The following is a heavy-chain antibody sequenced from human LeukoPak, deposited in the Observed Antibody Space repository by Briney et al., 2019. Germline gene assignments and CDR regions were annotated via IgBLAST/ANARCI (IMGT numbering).Heavy chain of an antibody. D-gene: IGHD5-24*01. J-gene: IGHJ4*02. CDR1: GFTSSNYW. Sequence: GGSLRLSCAASGFTSSNYWMNWVRQAPGKGLEWVANIKQDGSEKYYVDSVKGRFTISRDNAKNSLYLQLNSLRVEDTAVYYCASQQFLDYWGQGTLVTVSS. V-gene: IGHV3-7*01. CDR2: IKQDGSEK. CDR3: ASQQFLDY.